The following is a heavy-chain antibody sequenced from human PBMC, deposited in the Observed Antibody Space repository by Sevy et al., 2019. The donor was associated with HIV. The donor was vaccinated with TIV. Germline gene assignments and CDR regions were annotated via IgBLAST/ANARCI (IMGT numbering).Heavy chain of an antibody. D-gene: IGHD6-13*01. V-gene: IGHV4-39*01. CDR3: ARLKGMKNGMDI. CDR2: IYYSGST. CDR1: GGSISSSSYY. Sequence: SETLSLTCTVSGGSISSSSYYWGWIRQPPGKGLEWIGSIYYSGSTYYNPSLKSRVTISVDTSKNQFSLKLSSVTAADTAVYYCARLKGMKNGMDIWGQGTTVTVSS. J-gene: IGHJ6*02.